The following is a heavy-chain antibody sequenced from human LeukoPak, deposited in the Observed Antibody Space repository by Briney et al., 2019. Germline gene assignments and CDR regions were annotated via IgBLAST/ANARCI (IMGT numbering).Heavy chain of an antibody. CDR3: AKVSLGYCSSTSCPPLDY. V-gene: IGHV3-30*02. D-gene: IGHD2-2*01. J-gene: IGHJ4*02. CDR2: IRYDGSNK. CDR1: GFTFSSYG. Sequence: GGSLRLSCAASGFTFSSYGMHWVRQAPGKGLEWVASIRYDGSNKYYADSVKGRFTISRDNSKNTLYLQMNSLRAEDTAVYYCAKVSLGYCSSTSCPPLDYWGQGTLVTVSS.